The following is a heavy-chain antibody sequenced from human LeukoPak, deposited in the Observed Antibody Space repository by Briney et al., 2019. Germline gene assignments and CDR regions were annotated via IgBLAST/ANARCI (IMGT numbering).Heavy chain of an antibody. V-gene: IGHV3-74*01. J-gene: IGHJ3*02. CDR1: GFTLSSYW. D-gene: IGHD5-12*01. CDR3: ARSDNGFDI. Sequence: SGGSLRLSCAASGFTLSSYWMHWVRQAPGKGLVWVSRINGDGSTTTYADSVKGRFTISRDNAKNTLYLQLNSLGAEDTAVYYCARSDNGFDIWGQGTMVTVSS. CDR2: INGDGSTT.